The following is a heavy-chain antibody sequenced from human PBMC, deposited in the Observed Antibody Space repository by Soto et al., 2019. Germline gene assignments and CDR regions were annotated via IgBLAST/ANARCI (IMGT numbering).Heavy chain of an antibody. CDR1: GFTFSSYA. CDR3: VKDRYSGATDAFDI. Sequence: GGSLRLSCAASGFTFSSYAMSWVRQAPGKGLEWVSAIRGSGGTTYYADSVKGRFTISRDNSKNTLYLQMNSLRAEDSAVYYCVKDRYSGATDAFDIWGQGTMVTVSS. J-gene: IGHJ3*02. CDR2: IRGSGGTT. D-gene: IGHD1-26*01. V-gene: IGHV3-23*01.